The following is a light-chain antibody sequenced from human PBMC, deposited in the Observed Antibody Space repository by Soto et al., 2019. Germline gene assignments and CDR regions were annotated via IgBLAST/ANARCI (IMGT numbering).Light chain of an antibody. CDR2: DAS. J-gene: IGKJ1*01. CDR3: QHYNSYSWT. Sequence: DIQMTQSPSTLSASVGDRVTITCRASQSISSWLAWYQQKPGKAPKLLIYDASSLESGVPSRFSGSGTGTELTLTISSLQPDYFATYYCQHYNSYSWTFGQGPKVEIK. CDR1: QSISSW. V-gene: IGKV1-5*01.